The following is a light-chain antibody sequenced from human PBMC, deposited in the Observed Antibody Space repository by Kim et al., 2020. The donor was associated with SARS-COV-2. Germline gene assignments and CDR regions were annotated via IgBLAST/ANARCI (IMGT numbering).Light chain of an antibody. CDR3: QQYNDWPHT. J-gene: IGKJ4*01. CDR1: QSVSAN. CDR2: GAS. Sequence: EIVMTQSPATLSVSPGERATLSCRSSQSVSANLAWYQQKPGQAPRLVVYGASTRATGIAARFSGSGSGTEFTLTISSPQSEDFAVYYCQQYNDWPHTFVGGSKVDIK. V-gene: IGKV3-15*01.